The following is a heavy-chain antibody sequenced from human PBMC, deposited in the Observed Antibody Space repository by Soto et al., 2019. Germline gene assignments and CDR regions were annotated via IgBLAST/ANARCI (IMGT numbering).Heavy chain of an antibody. CDR3: ARNFRLLEWSSKSEY. Sequence: ASVKGSCKASGYTITSYYMHWVRLAPGQGLEWMGIINPSGGSTSYAQKFQGRVTMTRDTSTSTVYMELSSLRSEDTAVYYCARNFRLLEWSSKSEYWGQGTLVTVSS. D-gene: IGHD3-3*01. CDR1: GYTITSYY. V-gene: IGHV1-46*01. CDR2: INPSGGST. J-gene: IGHJ4*02.